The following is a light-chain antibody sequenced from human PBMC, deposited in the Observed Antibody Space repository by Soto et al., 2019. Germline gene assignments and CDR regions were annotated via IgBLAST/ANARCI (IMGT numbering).Light chain of an antibody. Sequence: PERNHPASGTGFPGRWIPIPCTGNSRVVGSYNLVSWYQQHSGKAPKLMIYEVIKWASGVSDRFSGSKSGNTASLTISGLQAEDEADYYCCSYAGGSTFGFGTGTKVTVL. J-gene: IGLJ1*01. CDR2: EVI. CDR1: SRVVGSYNL. CDR3: CSYAGGSTFG. V-gene: IGLV2-23*02.